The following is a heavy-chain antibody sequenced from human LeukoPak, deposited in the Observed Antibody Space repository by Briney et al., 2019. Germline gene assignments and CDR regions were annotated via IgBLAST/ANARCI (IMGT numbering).Heavy chain of an antibody. Sequence: GXXLRLSCAASGFTLSSYAMSWVRQAPGKGMEWVSSISDSGGSTYYADSVKGRFTISRENNKKTMYLQMNSLRAEDTAIYYCAKREYNFWSGFYYWGQGTLVTVSS. CDR3: AKREYNFWSGFYY. D-gene: IGHD3-3*01. J-gene: IGHJ4*02. CDR2: ISDSGGST. V-gene: IGHV3-23*01. CDR1: GFTLSSYA.